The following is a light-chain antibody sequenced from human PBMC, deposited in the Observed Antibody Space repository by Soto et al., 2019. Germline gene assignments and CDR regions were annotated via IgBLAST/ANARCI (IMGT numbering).Light chain of an antibody. CDR2: DAS. J-gene: IGKJ4*01. V-gene: IGKV1-5*01. CDR1: QSISSW. Sequence: DIQMTQSPSTLSASVGDRVTITCRASQSISSWLAWYQQKPGTAPKLLIYDASSLESGVPSRFSGGGSGTEFTLTISSLQPDDFATYYCQQYNSYLVTFGGGTKVEIK. CDR3: QQYNSYLVT.